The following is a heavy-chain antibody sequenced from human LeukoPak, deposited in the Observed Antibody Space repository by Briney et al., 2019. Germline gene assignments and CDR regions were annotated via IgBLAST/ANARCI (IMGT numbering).Heavy chain of an antibody. D-gene: IGHD5-18*01. J-gene: IGHJ4*02. Sequence: SETLSLTCTVSGGSTSSYYWSWIRQPPGKGLEWIGYIYYSGSTNYNPSLKSRVTISVDTSKNQFSLKLSSVTAADTAVYYCARDGYSYGYEFDYWGQGTLVTVSS. CDR1: GGSTSSYY. CDR3: ARDGYSYGYEFDY. CDR2: IYYSGST. V-gene: IGHV4-59*01.